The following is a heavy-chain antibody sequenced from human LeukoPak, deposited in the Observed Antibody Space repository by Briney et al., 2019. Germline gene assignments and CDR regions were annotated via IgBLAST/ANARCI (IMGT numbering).Heavy chain of an antibody. CDR3: ARRRYYYDSSGYYSYEGRDY. Sequence: PGGSLRLSCAASGFTFSSYSMNWVCQAPGKGLEWVSYISSSSSYIDYADSVKGRFTISRDNTKNSLFLQMNNLRAEDTAVYYCARRRYYYDSSGYYSYEGRDYWGQGTLVSVSS. J-gene: IGHJ4*02. V-gene: IGHV3-21*01. CDR1: GFTFSSYS. CDR2: ISSSSSYI. D-gene: IGHD3-22*01.